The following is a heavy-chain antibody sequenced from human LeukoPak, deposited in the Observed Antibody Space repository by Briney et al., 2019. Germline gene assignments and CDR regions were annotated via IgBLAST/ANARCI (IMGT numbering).Heavy chain of an antibody. D-gene: IGHD2-15*01. CDR3: TRLAVAYFGS. V-gene: IGHV3-66*04. Sequence: PGGSLRLSCAASGFIVSSNYMGWVRQAPGKGLEWVSVIYSSGSTYYPDSVKGRFTISRDESKNTLYLQMNSLRAEDTAVYYCTRLAVAYFGSLGQGTLVTVSS. CDR2: IYSSGST. CDR1: GFIVSSNY. J-gene: IGHJ4*02.